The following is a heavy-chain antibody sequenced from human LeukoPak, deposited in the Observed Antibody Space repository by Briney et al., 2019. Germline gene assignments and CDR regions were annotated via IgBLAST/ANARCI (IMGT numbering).Heavy chain of an antibody. D-gene: IGHD4-17*01. CDR1: GFTFDDYG. Sequence: GGSLRLSCAASGFTFDDYGMHWVRQAPGKGLEWVAVISYDGSNKYYADSVKGRFTISRDNSKNTLYLQMNSLRAEDTAVYYCAKGPYPPTVTTDQYYFDYWGQGTLVTVSS. CDR2: ISYDGSNK. J-gene: IGHJ4*02. CDR3: AKGPYPPTVTTDQYYFDY. V-gene: IGHV3-30*18.